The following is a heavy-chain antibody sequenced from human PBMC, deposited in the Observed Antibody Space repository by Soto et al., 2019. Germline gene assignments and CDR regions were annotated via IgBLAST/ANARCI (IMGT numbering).Heavy chain of an antibody. D-gene: IGHD1-1*01. V-gene: IGHV1-2*04. CDR1: GYTFTGYY. Sequence: GASVKVSCKASGYTFTGYYMHWVRQAPGQGLEWMGWINPNSGGTNYAQKFQGWVTMTRDTSISTTYMELSRLRSDDTAVYYCARSPPVNDGGLFNWFDPWGQGTLVTDSS. CDR2: INPNSGGT. CDR3: ARSPPVNDGGLFNWFDP. J-gene: IGHJ5*02.